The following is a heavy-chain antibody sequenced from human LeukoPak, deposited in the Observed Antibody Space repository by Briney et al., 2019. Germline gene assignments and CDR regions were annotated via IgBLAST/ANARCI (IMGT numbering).Heavy chain of an antibody. CDR1: GFTFSSYS. V-gene: IGHV3-48*01. Sequence: GGSLRLSCAASGFTFSSYSMNWVRQAPGKGLEWVSYISSSSSTIYYADSVKGRFTISRDNAKNSLYLQMNSPRAEDTAVYYCARDQGRITMVRGVNDYWGQGTLVTVSS. CDR3: ARDQGRITMVRGVNDY. J-gene: IGHJ4*02. CDR2: ISSSSSTI. D-gene: IGHD3-10*01.